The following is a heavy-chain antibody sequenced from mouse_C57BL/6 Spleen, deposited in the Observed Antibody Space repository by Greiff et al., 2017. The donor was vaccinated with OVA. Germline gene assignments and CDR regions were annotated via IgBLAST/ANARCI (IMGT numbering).Heavy chain of an antibody. D-gene: IGHD3-3*01. V-gene: IGHV1-15*01. Sequence: QVQLQQSGAELVRPGASVTLSCKASGYTFTDYEMHWVKQTPVHGLEWIGAIDPETGGTAYNQKFKGKAILTADKSSSTAYMELRSLTSEDSAVYYCTRCRTADYYAMDYWGQGTSVTVSS. CDR2: IDPETGGT. J-gene: IGHJ4*01. CDR3: TRCRTADYYAMDY. CDR1: GYTFTDYE.